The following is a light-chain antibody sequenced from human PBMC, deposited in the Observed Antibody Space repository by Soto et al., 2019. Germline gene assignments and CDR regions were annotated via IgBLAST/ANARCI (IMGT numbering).Light chain of an antibody. CDR3: QQSYSTPFT. J-gene: IGKJ4*01. V-gene: IGKV1-39*01. Sequence: DIQMTQSPSSLSASIGDTVTITCRASQSISNYVNWYQQKPGEAPKFLIYDASNLQRGVPSRFSGSGSGTGFTLTISSLEPEDFAIYYCQQSYSTPFTFGGGTRVEIK. CDR1: QSISNY. CDR2: DAS.